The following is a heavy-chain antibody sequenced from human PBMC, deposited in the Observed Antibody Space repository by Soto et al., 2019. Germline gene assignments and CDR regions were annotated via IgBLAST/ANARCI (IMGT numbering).Heavy chain of an antibody. CDR2: IYSTGST. V-gene: IGHV4-59*11. J-gene: IGHJ4*02. CDR1: GASISSHF. Sequence: SETLSLTCTVSGASISSHFWTWIRQPPGKGLEWIGYIYSTGSTNYNPSLKSRVTLSVDKSKSHFSLKLRSVTAADTAVYYCARSAYAYGNFDYWGQGTLVTVSS. CDR3: ARSAYAYGNFDY. D-gene: IGHD5-18*01.